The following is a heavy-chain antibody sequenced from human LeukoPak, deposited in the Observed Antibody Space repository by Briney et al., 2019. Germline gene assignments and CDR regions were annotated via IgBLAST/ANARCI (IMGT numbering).Heavy chain of an antibody. J-gene: IGHJ5*02. Sequence: ASVKVSCKASGYTFTSYYMHWVRQAPGQGLEWMGWINPNSGGTNYAQKFQGRVTMTRDTSISTAYMELSRLRSDDTAVYYCARVRRSAAPRLNNWFDPWGQGTLVTVSS. CDR2: INPNSGGT. CDR1: GYTFTSYY. V-gene: IGHV1-2*02. CDR3: ARVRRSAAPRLNNWFDP. D-gene: IGHD2-2*01.